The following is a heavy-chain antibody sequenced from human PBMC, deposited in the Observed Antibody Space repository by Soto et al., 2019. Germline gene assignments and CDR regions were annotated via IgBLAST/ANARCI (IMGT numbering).Heavy chain of an antibody. CDR3: AKGAGNWGSRGYYFDY. CDR2: ISGGGGST. J-gene: IGHJ4*02. V-gene: IGHV3-23*01. D-gene: IGHD7-27*01. Sequence: EVQLLEFGGGLVQPGGSLRLSCAASGFTFKSYAMSWVRQAPGKGLEWVSAISGGGGSTYYADSVKGRFTISRDNSNNPLCLQVNSLRAEDTAVYYCAKGAGNWGSRGYYFDYWGQGTVVTPSS. CDR1: GFTFKSYA.